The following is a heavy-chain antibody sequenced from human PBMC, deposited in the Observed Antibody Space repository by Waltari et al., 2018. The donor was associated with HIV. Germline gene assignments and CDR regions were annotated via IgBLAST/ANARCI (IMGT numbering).Heavy chain of an antibody. CDR2: INHSGST. CDR3: ARGAREAHLDY. CDR1: GGSFSGYY. V-gene: IGHV4-34*01. Sequence: QVQLQQWGAGLLKPSETLSLTCAVSGGSFSGYYWSWIRQPPGKGLEWIGEINHSGSTNYNPSLKSRVTISVDTSKNQFSLKLSSVTAADTAVYYCARGAREAHLDYWGQGTLVTVSS. J-gene: IGHJ4*02.